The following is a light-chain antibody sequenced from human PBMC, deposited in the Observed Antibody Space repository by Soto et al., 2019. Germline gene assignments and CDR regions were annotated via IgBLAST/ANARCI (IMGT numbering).Light chain of an antibody. CDR3: MQGLRPMYT. CDR1: QTLLHSNGYTY. J-gene: IGKJ2*01. V-gene: IGKV2-28*01. Sequence: EIAMTQSPLSLAVTPGEPASISCRSSQTLLHSNGYTYLDWYLQKPGQSPQLLIYLGSNRASGVPDRFSGSGSGTDFILKISRVEAEDVGIFYCMQGLRPMYTFGQGTKLEIK. CDR2: LGS.